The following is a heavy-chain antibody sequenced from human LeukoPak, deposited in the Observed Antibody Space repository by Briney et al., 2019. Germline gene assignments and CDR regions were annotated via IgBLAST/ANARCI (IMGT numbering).Heavy chain of an antibody. Sequence: SETLSLTCAVYGGSFSGYYWSWIRQPPGKGLEWIGEINHSGSTNYNPSLKSRVTISVDTSKNQFSLKLSSVTAADTAVYYCARAPWGLSSGYYYDYWGQGTLVTVSS. CDR1: GGSFSGYY. CDR2: INHSGST. V-gene: IGHV4-34*01. J-gene: IGHJ4*02. CDR3: ARAPWGLSSGYYYDY. D-gene: IGHD3-22*01.